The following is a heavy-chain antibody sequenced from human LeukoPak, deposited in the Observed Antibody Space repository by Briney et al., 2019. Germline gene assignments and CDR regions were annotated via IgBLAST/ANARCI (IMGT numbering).Heavy chain of an antibody. V-gene: IGHV1-18*01. J-gene: IGHJ4*02. Sequence: ASVKVSCKASGYTFTSYGISWVRQAPGQGLEWMGWISAYNGNTNYAQKLQGRVTMTTDTSTSTVYMELRSLRSDDTAVYYCARDRGGSYWGVDYWGQGTLVTVSS. D-gene: IGHD1-26*01. CDR2: ISAYNGNT. CDR3: ARDRGGSYWGVDY. CDR1: GYTFTSYG.